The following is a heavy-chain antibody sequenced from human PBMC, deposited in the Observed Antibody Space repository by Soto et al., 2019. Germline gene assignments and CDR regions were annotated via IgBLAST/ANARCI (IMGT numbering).Heavy chain of an antibody. CDR2: ISSSSSYI. J-gene: IGHJ6*02. V-gene: IGHV3-21*01. CDR1: GFTFSSYS. D-gene: IGHD4-17*01. CDR3: ARDGRDYGANDGMDV. Sequence: GGSLRLSCAASGFTFSSYSMNWVRQAPGKGLEWVSSISSSSSYIYYADSVKGRFTISRDNAKNSLYLQMNSLRAEDTAVYYCARDGRDYGANDGMDVWGQGTTVTVSS.